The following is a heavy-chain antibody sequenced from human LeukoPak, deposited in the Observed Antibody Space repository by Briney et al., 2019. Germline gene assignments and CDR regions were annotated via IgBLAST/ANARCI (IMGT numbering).Heavy chain of an antibody. CDR1: GYTFTGYY. CDR3: ASVVAYYYGMDV. J-gene: IGHJ6*02. CDR2: IIPNSGGT. Sequence: ASVKVSCKASGYTFTGYYMHWVRQAPGQGLEWMGWIIPNSGGTNYAQKFQGRVTMTRDTSISTAYMELSRLRSGDTAVYYCASVVAYYYGMDVWGQGTTVTVS. D-gene: IGHD2-15*01. V-gene: IGHV1-2*02.